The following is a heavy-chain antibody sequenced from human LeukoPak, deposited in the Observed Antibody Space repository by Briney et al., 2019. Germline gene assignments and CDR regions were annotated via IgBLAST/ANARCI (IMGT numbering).Heavy chain of an antibody. CDR1: GFTFSSYA. Sequence: PGGSLRLSCAASGFTFSSYAMSWVRQAPGKGLEWVSAISGSGGSTYYADSVKGRFTISRDNSKNTLYVQMNSLRAEDTAVYYCAKDIEVITSAFDYWGQGTLVTVSS. CDR3: AKDIEVITSAFDY. V-gene: IGHV3-23*01. CDR2: ISGSGGST. J-gene: IGHJ4*02. D-gene: IGHD3-22*01.